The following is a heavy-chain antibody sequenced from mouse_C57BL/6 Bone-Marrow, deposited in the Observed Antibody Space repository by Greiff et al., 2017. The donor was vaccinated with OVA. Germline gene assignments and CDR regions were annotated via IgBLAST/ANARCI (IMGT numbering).Heavy chain of an antibody. CDR3: AICPYAYAMDY. CDR2: INPSTGGT. Sequence: DVQLQESGPELVKPGASVKISCKASGYSFTGYYMNWVKQSPEKSLEWIGEINPSTGGTTYNQKFKAKATLTVDKSSSTAYMQLKSLTSEDSAVYYCAICPYAYAMDYWGQGTSVTVSS. V-gene: IGHV1-42*01. J-gene: IGHJ4*01. D-gene: IGHD1-1*01. CDR1: GYSFTGYY.